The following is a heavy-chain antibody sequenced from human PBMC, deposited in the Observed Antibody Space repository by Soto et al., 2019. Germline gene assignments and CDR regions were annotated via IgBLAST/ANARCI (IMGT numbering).Heavy chain of an antibody. J-gene: IGHJ6*02. CDR1: GFAFSSYS. Sequence: LRLSCAASGFAFSSYSMNWVRQALGKGLEWVSYISSSSSTIYYADSVKGRFTISRDNAKNSLYLQMNSLRDEDTAVYYCARDRVEQQWLDKWVCYGMDVWGQGTRVTVSS. V-gene: IGHV3-48*02. CDR3: ARDRVEQQWLDKWVCYGMDV. D-gene: IGHD6-19*01. CDR2: ISSSSSTI.